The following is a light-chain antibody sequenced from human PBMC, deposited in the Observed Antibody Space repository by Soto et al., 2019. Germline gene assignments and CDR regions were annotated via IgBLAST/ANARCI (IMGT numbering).Light chain of an antibody. CDR1: SNDVGGYDY. CDR3: CSYAGNYTF. Sequence: VLTQPRSVSGSPGQSVTISCTGTSNDVGGYDYVSWYQQYPGKAPTYILYDVTKRPSGVPDRFSGSKSGNTASLTISGLQADDEADYYCCSYAGNYTFFGGGTKVTVL. V-gene: IGLV2-11*01. J-gene: IGLJ2*01. CDR2: DVT.